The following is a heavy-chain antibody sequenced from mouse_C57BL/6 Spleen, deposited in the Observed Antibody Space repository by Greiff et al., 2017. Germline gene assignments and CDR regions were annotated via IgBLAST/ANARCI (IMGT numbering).Heavy chain of an antibody. Sequence: VQLKESGPGLAKPSQTLTITCSVTGYSITSDYWNWIRKFPGNKLEYMGYISYSGSTYYNPSLKSPISITRDTSKNQYYLQLNSVPTEDTATYYCSKGDYDGAMDYWGQGTSVTVSS. CDR2: ISYSGST. D-gene: IGHD2-4*01. V-gene: IGHV3-8*01. J-gene: IGHJ4*01. CDR1: GYSITSDY. CDR3: SKGDYDGAMDY.